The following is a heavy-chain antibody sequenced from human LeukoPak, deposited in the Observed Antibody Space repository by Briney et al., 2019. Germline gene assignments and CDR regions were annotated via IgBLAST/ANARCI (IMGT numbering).Heavy chain of an antibody. CDR1: GFTFSSYG. D-gene: IGHD3-22*01. V-gene: IGHV3-23*01. J-gene: IGHJ4*02. Sequence: GGTLRLSCAASGFTFSSYGMSWVRQAPGKGLEWVSAISGSGGSTYYADSVKGRFTISRDNSKNTLYLQMNSLRAEDTAVYYCAKDKNLDYYDSSGYLGDFDYWGQGTLVTVSS. CDR3: AKDKNLDYYDSSGYLGDFDY. CDR2: ISGSGGST.